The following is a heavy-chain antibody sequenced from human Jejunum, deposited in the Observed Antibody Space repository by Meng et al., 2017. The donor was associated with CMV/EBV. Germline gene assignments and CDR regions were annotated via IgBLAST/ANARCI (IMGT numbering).Heavy chain of an antibody. D-gene: IGHD3-3*01. V-gene: IGHV2-5*02. CDR3: VHGKLRSPFDY. Sequence: TCTFSGFSLSTSGVSVGWIRQPPGKALEWLALIYWDDDKWYSPSLKSRLTITKDTSKNQVVLTMTNMDPVDTATYYCVHGKLRSPFDYWGQGTLVTVSS. CDR2: IYWDDDK. CDR1: GFSLSTSGVS. J-gene: IGHJ4*02.